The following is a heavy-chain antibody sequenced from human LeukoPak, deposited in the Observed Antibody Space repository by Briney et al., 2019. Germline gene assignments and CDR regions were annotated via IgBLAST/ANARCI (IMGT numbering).Heavy chain of an antibody. CDR1: GGSVSCGDYS. D-gene: IGHD1-14*01. V-gene: IGHV4-61*08. J-gene: IGHJ4*02. CDR3: ARGNRQERRSTWKEPTGRGEAFDY. CDR2: IYYSEST. Sequence: PSETLSLTCAVSGGSVSCGDYSWSWIRQPPGKGLEWIGYIYYSESTNYNPSLKSRVTISVDTSKNQFSLKLNSVTAADTAVYFCARGNRQERRSTWKEPTGRGEAFDYWGQGSLVTVSS.